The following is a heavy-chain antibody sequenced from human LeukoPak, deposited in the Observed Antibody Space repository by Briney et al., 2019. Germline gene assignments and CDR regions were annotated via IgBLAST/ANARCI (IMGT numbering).Heavy chain of an antibody. CDR1: GGSISGYY. Sequence: SETLSLTCTVSGGSISGYYWSWIRQPPGKGLEWTGYIYYSGSTNYNPSLKSRVTISVDTSKNQFSLKLSSVTAADTAVYCCARDLGDSSPDAFDIWGQGTMVTVSS. D-gene: IGHD3-16*01. J-gene: IGHJ3*02. CDR2: IYYSGST. V-gene: IGHV4-59*01. CDR3: ARDLGDSSPDAFDI.